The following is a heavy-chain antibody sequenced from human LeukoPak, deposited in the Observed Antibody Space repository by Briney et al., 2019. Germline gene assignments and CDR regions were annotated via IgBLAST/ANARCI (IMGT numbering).Heavy chain of an antibody. CDR2: INAGNGNT. CDR3: ARDRWQQHMFDP. V-gene: IGHV1-3*01. CDR1: GYTFTSYA. Sequence: ASVKVSCKASGYTFTSYAMHWVRQAPGQRLEWMGWINAGNGNTKYSQKFQGRVTITRDTSASTAYMELSSLRSEDTAVYYCARDRWQQHMFDPWGQGTLVTVS. J-gene: IGHJ5*02. D-gene: IGHD6-13*01.